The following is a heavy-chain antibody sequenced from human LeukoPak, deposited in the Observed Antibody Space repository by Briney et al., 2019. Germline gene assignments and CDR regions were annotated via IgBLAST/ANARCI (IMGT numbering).Heavy chain of an antibody. CDR3: ARAPSEIGGYYPEYFRH. Sequence: GGSLRLSCAASGFTFSTYRMHWVPQAPGKGLGWVSRIKSDGGTNYAGSVKGRFTISRDNAKKTVSLQMNSLRPEDTGVYYCARAPSEIGGYYPEYFRHWGQGTLVTVSS. J-gene: IGHJ1*01. D-gene: IGHD3-22*01. V-gene: IGHV3-74*01. CDR1: GFTFSTYR. CDR2: IKSDGGT.